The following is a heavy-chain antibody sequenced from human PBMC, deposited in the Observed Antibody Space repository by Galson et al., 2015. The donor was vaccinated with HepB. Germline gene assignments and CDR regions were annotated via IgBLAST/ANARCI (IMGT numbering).Heavy chain of an antibody. Sequence: SLRLSCAASGFTFSNYPMSWVRQAPGKGLEWVPGLSSSGGSTYYADSVKGRFTLSRDNSKNTLYLQMNNLRAADTAVYYCSRGISNPDYWGQGTLVIVTS. V-gene: IGHV3-23*01. J-gene: IGHJ4*02. CDR1: GFTFSNYP. CDR3: SRGISNPDY. D-gene: IGHD1-14*01. CDR2: LSSSGGST.